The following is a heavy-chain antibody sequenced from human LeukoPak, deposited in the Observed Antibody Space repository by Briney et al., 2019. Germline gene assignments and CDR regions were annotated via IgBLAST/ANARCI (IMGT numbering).Heavy chain of an antibody. J-gene: IGHJ4*02. CDR2: ISGSGGST. CDR1: GFTFSSYA. CDR3: ATNERYSSSWYYFDY. V-gene: IGHV3-23*01. Sequence: QSGGSLRLSCAASGFTFSSYAMNWVRQAPGKGLEWVSGISGSGGSTYYADSVKGRFTISRDNSKNTLYLQMNSLRAEDTAVYYCATNERYSSSWYYFDYWGQGTLVTVSS. D-gene: IGHD6-13*01.